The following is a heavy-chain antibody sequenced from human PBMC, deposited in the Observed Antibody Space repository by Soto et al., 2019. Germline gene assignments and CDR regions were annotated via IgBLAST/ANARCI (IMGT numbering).Heavy chain of an antibody. CDR2: ISSTTNYI. CDR3: ARESEDLTSNFDY. J-gene: IGHJ4*02. CDR1: GFTFTRYS. V-gene: IGHV3-21*01. Sequence: PGGSLRLSCVASGFTFTRYSMNWVHQAPGKGLEWVSSISSTTNYIYYADSMRGRFTVSRDNAKNSVYLDMNSLSAEDTAVYYCARESEDLTSNFDYWGQGTLVTVSS.